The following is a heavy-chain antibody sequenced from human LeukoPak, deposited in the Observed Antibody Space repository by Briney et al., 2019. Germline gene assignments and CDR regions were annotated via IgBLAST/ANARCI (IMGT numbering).Heavy chain of an antibody. Sequence: GGSLRLSCVASGFTFNGYWMSWVRQAPGKGLEWVANIKQDGNEKYYVDSVKGRFTISRDNAKKSLYLQMNSLRAEDTAVYYCARGGGYASDYWGQGTLVTVSS. CDR2: IKQDGNEK. CDR3: ARGGGYASDY. CDR1: GFTFNGYW. D-gene: IGHD5-12*01. J-gene: IGHJ4*02. V-gene: IGHV3-7*01.